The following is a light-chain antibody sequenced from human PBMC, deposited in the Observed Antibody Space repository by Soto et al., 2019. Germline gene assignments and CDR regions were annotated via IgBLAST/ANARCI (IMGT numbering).Light chain of an antibody. J-gene: IGLJ1*01. CDR1: SSDIFTYDF. CDR3: NSYTSRHPPGYV. Sequence: QSALTQPASVSGSPGQSITISCAGTSSDIFTYDFVSWYQQHPGKAPKLMIYDVTNRPSGVSDRFSGSRSDNTASLTISGVQPGEEAVYYCNSYTSRHPPGYVFGTGTKLTVL. V-gene: IGLV2-14*01. CDR2: DVT.